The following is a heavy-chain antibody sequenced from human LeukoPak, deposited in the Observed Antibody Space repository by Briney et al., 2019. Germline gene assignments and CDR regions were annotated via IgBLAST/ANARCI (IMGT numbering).Heavy chain of an antibody. D-gene: IGHD3-10*01. J-gene: IGHJ4*02. V-gene: IGHV3-21*01. CDR2: ISGGSDYI. Sequence: GGSLRLSCAASGFMFNGYSMTWVRQAPGKGLEWVSYISGGSDYIYYTDSVKGRFTISRDNAKNSLYLQMNSLRAEDTAVYYCARGRSYYAFDYWGQGTLVTVSS. CDR1: GFMFNGYS. CDR3: ARGRSYYAFDY.